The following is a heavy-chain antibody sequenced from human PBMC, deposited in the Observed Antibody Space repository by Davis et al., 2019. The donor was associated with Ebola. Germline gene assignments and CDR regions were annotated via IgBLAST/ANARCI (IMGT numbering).Heavy chain of an antibody. V-gene: IGHV1-2*04. CDR2: INPNSGGT. D-gene: IGHD2-8*02. J-gene: IGHJ4*02. CDR3: ARDRRYWTGTAYYFDY. Sequence: ASVKVSCKASGYTFTSYDINRVRQAPGQGLEWMGWINPNSGGTNYAQKFQGWVTMTRDTSISTAYMELSRLRSDDTAVYYCARDRRYWTGTAYYFDYWGQGTLVTVSS. CDR1: GYTFTSYD.